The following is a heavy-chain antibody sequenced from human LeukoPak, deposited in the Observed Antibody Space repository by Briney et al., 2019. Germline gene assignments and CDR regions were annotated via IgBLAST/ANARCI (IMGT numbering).Heavy chain of an antibody. Sequence: GGSLRLSCTASGFTLSDYYVSWIRQVPGKWLAWVSYISSSGSMYYADSVKGRFTISRDNAKNSLYLQMNSLRAEDTAVYYCARERERGSLEWLLEYWGQGTLVTVSS. CDR2: ISSSGSM. CDR3: ARERERGSLEWLLEY. J-gene: IGHJ4*02. V-gene: IGHV3-11*01. CDR1: GFTLSDYY. D-gene: IGHD3-3*01.